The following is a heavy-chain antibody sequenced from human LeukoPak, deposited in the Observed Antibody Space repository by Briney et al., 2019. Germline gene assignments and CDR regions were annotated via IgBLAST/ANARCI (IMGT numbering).Heavy chain of an antibody. CDR2: INPSGGST. CDR3: ARDWAAAGTGYYFDY. V-gene: IGHV1-46*01. J-gene: IGHJ4*02. CDR1: GYTFTSYY. Sequence: GASVKVSCKASGYTFTSYYMHWVRQAPGQGLEWMGIINPSGGSTSCAQKFQGRVTMTRDTSTSTVYMELSSLRSEDTAVYYCARDWAAAGTGYYFDYWGQGTLVTVSS. D-gene: IGHD6-13*01.